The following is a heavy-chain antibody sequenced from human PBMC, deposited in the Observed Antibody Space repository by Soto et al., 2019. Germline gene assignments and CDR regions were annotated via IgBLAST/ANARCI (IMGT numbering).Heavy chain of an antibody. V-gene: IGHV4-59*01. CDR2: IYYSGST. CDR1: GGSISSYY. D-gene: IGHD4-17*01. J-gene: IGHJ4*02. CDR3: AGGGMTTSFRVPDY. Sequence: NPSETLSLTCTVSGGSISSYYWSWIRQPPGKGLEWIGYIYYSGSTNYNPSLKSRVTISVDTSKNQFSLKLSSVTAADTAVYYCAGGGMTTSFRVPDYWGQGTLVTVSS.